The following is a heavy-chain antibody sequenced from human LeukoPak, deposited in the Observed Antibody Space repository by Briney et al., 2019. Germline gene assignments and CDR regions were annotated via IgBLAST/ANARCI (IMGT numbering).Heavy chain of an antibody. CDR1: GFIFSNYD. Sequence: GGSLRLSCTTSGFIFSNYDMQWGRQAPGKGLEWLAYIRSDGSKKEYADSVKGRFTISRDNSKNMLYLQMNSLRAEDTAVYYCARDWGPYYYDSSGIFDYWGQGTLVTVSS. D-gene: IGHD3-22*01. V-gene: IGHV3-30*02. CDR2: IRSDGSKK. CDR3: ARDWGPYYYDSSGIFDY. J-gene: IGHJ4*02.